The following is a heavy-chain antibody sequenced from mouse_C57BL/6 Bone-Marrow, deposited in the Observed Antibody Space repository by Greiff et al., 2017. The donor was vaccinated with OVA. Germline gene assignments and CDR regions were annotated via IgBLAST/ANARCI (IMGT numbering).Heavy chain of an antibody. Sequence: VQLQQSGGDLVKPGGSLKLSCAASGFTFSSYGMSWVRQPPDTRLEWVATISNSGSCYYYQDSANGRFPISRDNAKNTLDLQMISLKSEDTAMYYCARKDCYGSNQFAYWGQGTLVTVSA. V-gene: IGHV5-6*01. CDR3: ARKDCYGSNQFAY. D-gene: IGHD1-1*01. J-gene: IGHJ3*01. CDR2: ISNSGSCY. CDR1: GFTFSSYG.